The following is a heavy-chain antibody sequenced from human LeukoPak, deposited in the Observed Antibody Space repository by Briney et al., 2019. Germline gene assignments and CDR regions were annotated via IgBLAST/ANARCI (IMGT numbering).Heavy chain of an antibody. V-gene: IGHV4-30-4*08. J-gene: IGHJ4*02. CDR2: IYYSGST. CDR1: GGSISSGDYY. D-gene: IGHD2-2*02. Sequence: SETLSLTCTVSGGSISSGDYYWSWIRQPPGKGLEWIGYIYYSGSTYYNPSLKSRVTISVDTSKNQFSLKLGSVTAADTAVYYCAREGGYCSSTSCYTTFDYWGQGTLVTVAS. CDR3: AREGGYCSSTSCYTTFDY.